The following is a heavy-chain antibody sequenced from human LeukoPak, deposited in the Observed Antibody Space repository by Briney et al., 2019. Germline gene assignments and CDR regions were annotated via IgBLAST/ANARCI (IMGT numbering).Heavy chain of an antibody. CDR1: GGSFSGYY. J-gene: IGHJ4*02. Sequence: SETLSLTCAVYGGSFSGYYWSWTRQPPGKGLEWIGEINHSGSTNYNPSLKSRVTISVDTSKNQFSLKLSSVTAADTAVYYCARGRRGGPRPFDYWGQGTLVTVSS. D-gene: IGHD2-15*01. CDR2: INHSGST. V-gene: IGHV4-34*01. CDR3: ARGRRGGPRPFDY.